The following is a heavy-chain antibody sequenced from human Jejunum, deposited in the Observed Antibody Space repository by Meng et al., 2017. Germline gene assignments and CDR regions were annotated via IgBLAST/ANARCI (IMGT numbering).Heavy chain of an antibody. CDR1: GYTFNNYA. V-gene: IGHV1-18*01. D-gene: IGHD1-26*01. Sequence: QVQLVQSGAEVNKPGASLKVSCKASGYTFNNYAITWVRQAPGQGLEWVGWISTFTTQTGSAQKFQGRVTVTADRTTDTAYLELTSLRLDDTALYYCARLPRYSGAYYAFDIWGQGTMVTVSS. CDR3: ARLPRYSGAYYAFDI. J-gene: IGHJ3*02. CDR2: ISTFTTQT.